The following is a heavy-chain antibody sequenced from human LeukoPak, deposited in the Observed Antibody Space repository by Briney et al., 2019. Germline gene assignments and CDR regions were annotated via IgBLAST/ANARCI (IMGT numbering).Heavy chain of an antibody. CDR2: ISTDGTTT. D-gene: IGHD2-15*01. Sequence: PGGSRRLSCAASGFPFRSHWMHWVRQVPGKGLVWVSHISTDGTTTNYADSVKGRFTISRDNAKDTLYLQLNSLRAEDTAIYYCARSLGYSSGGWGQGTLVTVSS. CDR3: ARSLGYSSGG. J-gene: IGHJ4*02. CDR1: GFPFRSHW. V-gene: IGHV3-74*01.